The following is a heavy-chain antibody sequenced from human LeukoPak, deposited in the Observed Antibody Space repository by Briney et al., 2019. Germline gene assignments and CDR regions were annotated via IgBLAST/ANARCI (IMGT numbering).Heavy chain of an antibody. CDR3: AREMGSSWYWPLDY. CDR2: ISAYNGNT. V-gene: IGHV1-18*01. D-gene: IGHD6-13*01. Sequence: ASVKVSCKASGYTFTSYGISWVRQAPGQGLEWMGWISAYNGNTNYAQELQGRVTMTTDTSTSTAYMELRSLRSDDTAVYYCAREMGSSWYWPLDYWGQGTLVTVSS. J-gene: IGHJ4*02. CDR1: GYTFTSYG.